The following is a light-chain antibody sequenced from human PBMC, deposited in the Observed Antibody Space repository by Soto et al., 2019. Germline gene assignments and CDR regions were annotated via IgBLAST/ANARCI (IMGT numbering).Light chain of an antibody. CDR2: AAS. CDR3: QQYRSSLLT. Sequence: IVSTQSPGSLSSSPGYRSTLSCRASQSVTSSYLAWYQQKPGHAPKLLIYAASGRPTGIPYRFSGSGSGTDFTLTISRLEPEDFAVYYCQQYRSSLLTFGQGTRGDIK. V-gene: IGKV3-20*01. J-gene: IGKJ1*01. CDR1: QSVTSSY.